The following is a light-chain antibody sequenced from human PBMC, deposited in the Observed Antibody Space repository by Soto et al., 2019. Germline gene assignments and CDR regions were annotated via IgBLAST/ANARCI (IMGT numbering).Light chain of an antibody. Sequence: EVVLTQSPGTLSLSPGERATLSCRASQSVSSSDLAWYQQKPGQAPRLLISGASNRATGTPDRFSGSGSGTDFTLTISRLEPEDFAVYYCQQYGSSGTFGQGTKVDI. CDR2: GAS. CDR1: QSVSSSD. CDR3: QQYGSSGT. J-gene: IGKJ1*01. V-gene: IGKV3-20*01.